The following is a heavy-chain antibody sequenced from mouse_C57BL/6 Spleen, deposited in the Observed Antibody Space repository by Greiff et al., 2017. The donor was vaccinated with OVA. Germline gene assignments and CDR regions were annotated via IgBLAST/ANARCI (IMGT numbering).Heavy chain of an antibody. CDR1: GYTFTTYP. Sequence: VQGVESGAELVKPGASVKMSCKASGYTFTTYPIEWMKQNHGKSLEWIGNFHPYNDDTKYNEKFKGKATLTVEKSSSTVYLELSRLTSDDSAVYYCARPSSGSYYAMDYWGQGTSVTVSS. D-gene: IGHD3-2*02. CDR3: ARPSSGSYYAMDY. J-gene: IGHJ4*01. V-gene: IGHV1-47*01. CDR2: FHPYNDDT.